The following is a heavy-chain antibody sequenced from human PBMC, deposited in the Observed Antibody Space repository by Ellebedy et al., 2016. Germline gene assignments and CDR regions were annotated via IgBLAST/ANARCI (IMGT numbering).Heavy chain of an antibody. Sequence: GESLKISCAASGFTFRRHNMNWVRQAPGKGLEWVSFISSSSITIDYADSVRGRFTISRDNARDSIFLEMTTLSAEDTAVYYCVRVGDVLTEDFDVWGRGTLVTVSS. D-gene: IGHD3-9*01. CDR1: GFTFRRHN. CDR3: VRVGDVLTEDFDV. V-gene: IGHV3-48*01. J-gene: IGHJ2*01. CDR2: ISSSSITI.